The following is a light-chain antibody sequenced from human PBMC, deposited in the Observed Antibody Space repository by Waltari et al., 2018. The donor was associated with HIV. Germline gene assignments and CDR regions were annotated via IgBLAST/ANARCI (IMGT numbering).Light chain of an antibody. CDR3: QQYYSTPLT. CDR1: QSLLYTSYNKTY. Sequence: AVSRGERATINCKSSQSLLYTSYNKTYLAWYQQKPGQPPKLLIYWASTRESGVPDRFSGSGSGTDFTLTISSLQAEDVAVYYCQQYYSTPLTFGGGTKVEIK. J-gene: IGKJ4*01. V-gene: IGKV4-1*01. CDR2: WAS.